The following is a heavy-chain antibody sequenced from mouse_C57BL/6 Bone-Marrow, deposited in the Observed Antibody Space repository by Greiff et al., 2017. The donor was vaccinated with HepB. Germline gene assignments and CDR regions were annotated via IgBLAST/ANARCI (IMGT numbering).Heavy chain of an antibody. V-gene: IGHV1-53*01. CDR2: INPSDGGT. Sequence: QVQLQQPGTELVKPGDSVKLSCKASGYTFTSYGVHWVKQRPGQGLEWIGNINPSDGGTNYNEKFKSKATLTADKSSSTAYMQLSSLTSEDSTVYYCARSHYYYSSSYYAKDYCGQGTSVTVSS. CDR3: ARSHYYYSSSYYAKDY. D-gene: IGHD1-1*01. CDR1: GYTFTSYG. J-gene: IGHJ4*01.